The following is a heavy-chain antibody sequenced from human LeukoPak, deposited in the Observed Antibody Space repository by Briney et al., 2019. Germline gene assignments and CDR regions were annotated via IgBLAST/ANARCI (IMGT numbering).Heavy chain of an antibody. V-gene: IGHV3-48*01. CDR2: ISSSSSTI. CDR3: ARRYDFWSGPFAY. D-gene: IGHD3-3*01. Sequence: GGSLRLSCAASGFTFSSYSMNWVRQAPGKGLEWVSYISSSSSTIYYADSVKGRFTISRDNAKNSLYLQMNSLRAEDTAGYYCARRYDFWSGPFAYWGQGTLVTVSS. J-gene: IGHJ4*02. CDR1: GFTFSSYS.